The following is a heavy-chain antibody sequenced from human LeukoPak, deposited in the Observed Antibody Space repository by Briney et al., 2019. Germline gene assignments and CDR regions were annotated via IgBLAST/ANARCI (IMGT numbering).Heavy chain of an antibody. D-gene: IGHD2-2*01. CDR3: ARDQNSGNTRCYANY. Sequence: GGSLRLSCAASGFTFSDYYMSWIRQAPGKGLEWVSYISSSGSTIYYADSVKGRFTISRDNAKNSLYLQMNSLRADDTAVYYCARDQNSGNTRCYANYWGQGTLVTVSS. V-gene: IGHV3-11*01. CDR2: ISSSGSTI. J-gene: IGHJ4*02. CDR1: GFTFSDYY.